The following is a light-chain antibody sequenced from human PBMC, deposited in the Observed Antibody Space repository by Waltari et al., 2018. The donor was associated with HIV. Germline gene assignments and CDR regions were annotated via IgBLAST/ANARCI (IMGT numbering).Light chain of an antibody. J-gene: IGKJ1*01. CDR2: GAS. CDR3: QQYSNWRT. Sequence: EIVMTQSPATLSVSPGERATLSCRASQSVSGNLAWYQQKPGQAPRLLIYGASTRATGIPARVSGSGSGTEFTLTISSLQSEDFAVYYCQQYSNWRTFGQGTKVEIK. CDR1: QSVSGN. V-gene: IGKV3-15*01.